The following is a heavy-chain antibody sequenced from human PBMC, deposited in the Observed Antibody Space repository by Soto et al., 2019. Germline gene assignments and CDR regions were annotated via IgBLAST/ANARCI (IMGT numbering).Heavy chain of an antibody. D-gene: IGHD4-17*01. CDR2: IYHSGST. J-gene: IGHJ4*02. CDR1: GGSISSGNW. CDR3: ATTMDYGDPDY. Sequence: PSETLSLTCAVSGGSISSGNWWSWVRQPPGKGLEWIGDIYHSGSTNYNPSLKSRVTISVDTSKNQFSLKLSSVTAADTAVYYCATTMDYGDPDYWGQGTLVTVSS. V-gene: IGHV4-4*02.